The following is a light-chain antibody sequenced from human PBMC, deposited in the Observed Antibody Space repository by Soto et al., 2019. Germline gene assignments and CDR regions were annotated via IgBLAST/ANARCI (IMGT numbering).Light chain of an antibody. CDR3: QQYGSSGT. V-gene: IGKV3-20*01. CDR2: GAS. Sequence: IVWTHSPGTLSLSPGERATLXXRASQSVSNNYLAWYQQKPGQAPXLLIYGASNRATGIPDRFSGSGSGTDFTLTISRLEPEDIAVYYCQQYGSSGTFGQGTKVDI. J-gene: IGKJ1*01. CDR1: QSVSNNY.